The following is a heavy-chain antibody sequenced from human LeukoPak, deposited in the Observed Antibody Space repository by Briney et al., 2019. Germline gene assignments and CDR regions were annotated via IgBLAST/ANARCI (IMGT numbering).Heavy chain of an antibody. Sequence: SETLSLTCTVSGYSISSGYYWGWIRQPPGKGLEWIGSIYHSGSTYYNPSLKSRVTISVDTSKNQFSLKLSSVTAADTAVYYCARLGYYDSSAPGSDYWGQGTLVTVSS. V-gene: IGHV4-38-2*02. CDR1: GYSISSGYY. J-gene: IGHJ4*02. D-gene: IGHD3-22*01. CDR2: IYHSGST. CDR3: ARLGYYDSSAPGSDY.